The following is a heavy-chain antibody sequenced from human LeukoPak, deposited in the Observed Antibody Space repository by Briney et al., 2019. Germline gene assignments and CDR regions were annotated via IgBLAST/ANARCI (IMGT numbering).Heavy chain of an antibody. CDR3: ARVLGSGSYYTEGISWFDP. D-gene: IGHD3-10*01. V-gene: IGHV4-59*01. CDR1: GGSICSYY. Sequence: SETLSLTCTVSGGSICSYYWSRIREPPGKGLEWIGYIYYSGSTNYNPSLKSRVTISVDTSKNQFSLKLSSVTAADTAVYYCARVLGSGSYYTEGISWFDPWGQGTLVTVSS. CDR2: IYYSGST. J-gene: IGHJ5*02.